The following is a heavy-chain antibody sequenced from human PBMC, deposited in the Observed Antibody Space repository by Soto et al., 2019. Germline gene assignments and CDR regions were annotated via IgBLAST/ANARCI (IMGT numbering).Heavy chain of an antibody. CDR1: GGSISSYC. CDR3: ARCCTSGMDV. J-gene: IGHJ6*02. D-gene: IGHD2-8*01. CDR2: IYYSGST. Sequence: PSETLSLTCTVSGGSISSYCWSWVRQPPGKGLEWVGYIYYSGSTNYYPSLKSRVTISVDTSKYQFSLKLSSVTAADTALYYCARCCTSGMDVWGQGTTVTVSS. V-gene: IGHV4-59*01.